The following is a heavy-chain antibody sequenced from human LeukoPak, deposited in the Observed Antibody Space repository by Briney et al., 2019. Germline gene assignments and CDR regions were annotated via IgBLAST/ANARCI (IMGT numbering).Heavy chain of an antibody. CDR1: GYTLTNYA. CDR3: ARAFQSLGGLSLPDY. V-gene: IGHV7-4-1*02. Sequence: ASVKVSCKTSGYTLTNYAMNWVRQAPGQGLEWMGWIHPSAGNPTYAQGFTRRFVFSLDTSVSTTYLQISSLKAEDTAVYYCARAFQSLGGLSLPDYWGQGTLVTVSS. CDR2: IHPSAGNP. D-gene: IGHD3-16*02. J-gene: IGHJ4*02.